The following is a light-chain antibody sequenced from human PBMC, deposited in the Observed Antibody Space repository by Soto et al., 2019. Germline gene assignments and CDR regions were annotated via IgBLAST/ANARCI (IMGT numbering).Light chain of an antibody. J-gene: IGKJ5*01. Sequence: DIQMTQSPSSLSASVGDRVTITCRAGQSISSYLNWYQQKPGRAPKLLIYRTSTLQSGVPSRFAGSGSVTHFTLTISSLQPDDFATYYCQQYYSPPLTFGQGTRLEIK. CDR2: RTS. V-gene: IGKV1-39*01. CDR3: QQYYSPPLT. CDR1: QSISSY.